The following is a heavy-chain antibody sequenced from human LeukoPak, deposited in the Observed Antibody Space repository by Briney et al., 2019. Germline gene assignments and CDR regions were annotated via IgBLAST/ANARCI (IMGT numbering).Heavy chain of an antibody. CDR2: IYYSGST. J-gene: IGHJ5*02. CDR1: GGSISSSSYY. CDR3: ARVGPYIEVDP. V-gene: IGHV4-39*07. D-gene: IGHD5-12*01. Sequence: SETLSLTRTVSGGSISSSSYYWGWIRQPPGKGLERLGSIYYSGSTYYNPALKSRVSISVDTSKNQFSLKLSSLTASDTAVYYCARVGPYIEVDPWGQGTLVIVSS.